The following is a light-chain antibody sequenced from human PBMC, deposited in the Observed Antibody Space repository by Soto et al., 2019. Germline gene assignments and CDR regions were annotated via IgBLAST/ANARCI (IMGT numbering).Light chain of an antibody. Sequence: QSALTQPASVSGSPGQSIAISCTGTSSDVGAYNYVSWYQQHPGKAPKLMIYEVSNRPSGVSDRFSGSKSGNTASLTISGLQAEDEADHYCNSYTSSSTQVFGTGTKLTVL. CDR3: NSYTSSSTQV. V-gene: IGLV2-14*01. J-gene: IGLJ1*01. CDR2: EVS. CDR1: SSDVGAYNY.